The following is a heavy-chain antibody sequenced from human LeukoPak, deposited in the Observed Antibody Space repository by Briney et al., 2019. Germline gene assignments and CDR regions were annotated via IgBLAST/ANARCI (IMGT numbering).Heavy chain of an antibody. V-gene: IGHV4-59*08. J-gene: IGHJ4*02. CDR3: ARLSGSPHPSFDY. CDR2: IYYSGST. D-gene: IGHD1-26*01. Sequence: SETLSLTCTVSGGSITNYYWTWIRQPPGKGLEWIGYIYYSGSTYYNPSLKSRVTISVDTSKNQFSLRLTSVTAADTAVYYCARLSGSPHPSFDYWGQGTLVTVSS. CDR1: GGSITNYY.